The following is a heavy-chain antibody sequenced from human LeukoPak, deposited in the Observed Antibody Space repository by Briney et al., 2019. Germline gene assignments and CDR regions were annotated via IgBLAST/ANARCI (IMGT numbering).Heavy chain of an antibody. V-gene: IGHV1-3*01. Sequence: ASVKVSCKASGYTFTSYAMHWVRQAPGQRLEWMEWINAGNGNTKYSQKFQGRVTITRDTSASTAYMELSSLRSEDTAVYYCARSGYSSGWSVDYWGQGTLVTVSS. J-gene: IGHJ4*02. CDR2: INAGNGNT. CDR1: GYTFTSYA. D-gene: IGHD6-19*01. CDR3: ARSGYSSGWSVDY.